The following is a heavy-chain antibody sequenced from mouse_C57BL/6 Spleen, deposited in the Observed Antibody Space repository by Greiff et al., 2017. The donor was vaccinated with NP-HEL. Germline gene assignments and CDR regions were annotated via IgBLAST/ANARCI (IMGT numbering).Heavy chain of an antibody. CDR2: IYPGDGDT. CDR3: ARFDYPYYFDY. V-gene: IGHV1-80*01. D-gene: IGHD2-4*01. Sequence: QVQLKESGAELVKPGASVKISCKASGYAFSSYWMNWVKQRPGKGLEWIGQIYPGDGDTNYNGKFKGKATLTADKSSSTAYMQLSSLTSEDSAVYFCARFDYPYYFDYWGQGTTLTVSS. J-gene: IGHJ2*01. CDR1: GYAFSSYW.